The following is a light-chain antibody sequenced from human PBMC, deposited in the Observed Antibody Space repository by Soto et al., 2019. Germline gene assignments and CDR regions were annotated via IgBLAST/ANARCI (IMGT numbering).Light chain of an antibody. Sequence: EIVMTQSQTTLSVSPGKRATLSCRASQSVSNNLSWYQQKPGQAPRLLMYGASTRSTGIPARFSGSGSGTEFTLTISSLQSADFAVYFCQQYNNWARTFGQGTKVDIK. CDR2: GAS. CDR3: QQYNNWART. V-gene: IGKV3-15*01. CDR1: QSVSNN. J-gene: IGKJ1*01.